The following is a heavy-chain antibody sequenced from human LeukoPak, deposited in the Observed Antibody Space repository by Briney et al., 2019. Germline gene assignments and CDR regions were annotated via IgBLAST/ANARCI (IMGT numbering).Heavy chain of an antibody. V-gene: IGHV3-23*01. D-gene: IGHD5-12*01. Sequence: PGGSLRLSCAASGFMFRDAAMTWVRQAPGKGLEWVSLTASSGLNTYYADSVRGRFTISRDNSKNTLSLQMNSLRVEDTAIYYCARDIELSTWGLGTLVTVSS. CDR2: TASSGLNT. CDR1: GFMFRDAA. CDR3: ARDIELST. J-gene: IGHJ3*01.